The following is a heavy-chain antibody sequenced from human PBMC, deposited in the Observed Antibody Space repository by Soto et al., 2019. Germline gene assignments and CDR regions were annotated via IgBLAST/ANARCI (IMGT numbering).Heavy chain of an antibody. J-gene: IGHJ4*02. Sequence: QVQLVESGGGVVQPGTSLKLSCEASGSPSSAKARPWVRQAPAKGLEWGAAISYDGTNKNHADSVKARFTVSRDNSKNTLYLQIYSLRPEDTAVYYCARDYSSGWCLDYWGQGSLVTVSS. CDR1: GSPSSAKA. D-gene: IGHD6-13*01. CDR2: ISYDGTNK. V-gene: IGHV3-30-3*01. CDR3: ARDYSSGWCLDY.